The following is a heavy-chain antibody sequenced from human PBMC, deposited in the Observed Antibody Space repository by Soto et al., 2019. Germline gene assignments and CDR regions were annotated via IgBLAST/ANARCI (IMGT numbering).Heavy chain of an antibody. D-gene: IGHD4-17*01. CDR2: VYYRGRS. CDR3: VSQRTTVPTQAYFDY. J-gene: IGHJ4*02. CDR1: GGSVTNSSYY. V-gene: IGHV4-39*01. Sequence: KTSETRSLTCTVSGGSVTNSSYYWGWIRQSPGKGLEWIGSVYYRGRSYSKSSVKSRVTISVDTSKNRFSLSLNSVTASDTAVYFCVSQRTTVPTQAYFDYWGPGALVTVSS.